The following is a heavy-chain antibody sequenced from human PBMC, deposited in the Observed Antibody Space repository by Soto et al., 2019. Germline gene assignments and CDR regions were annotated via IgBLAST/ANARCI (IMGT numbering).Heavy chain of an antibody. V-gene: IGHV3-9*01. J-gene: IGHJ1*01. CDR2: INWNSGSI. CDR1: GFPFVDYG. CDR3: VKDESINWYSGHFRH. D-gene: IGHD6-13*01. Sequence: SLILVCAASGFPFVDYGMHWVRHGTGKGLEWVSGINWNSGSIGYGDSVKGRFAISRDNAKNSLHLQMNSLSAEDTAFYYCVKDESINWYSGHFRHWGQGTLVTVSA.